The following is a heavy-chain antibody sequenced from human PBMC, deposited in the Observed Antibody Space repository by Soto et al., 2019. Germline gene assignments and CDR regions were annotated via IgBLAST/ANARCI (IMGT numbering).Heavy chain of an antibody. CDR3: AKNQGVELVPLATVDWFDP. CDR1: GFIFENFG. Sequence: PGGSLRLSCAASGFIFENFGMSWVRQAPGKGLEWISSISGSGFKKYYADSVKGRFTISRDKSKSTVYLELNNLGAEDTAVYHCAKNQGVELVPLATVDWFDPWGQGSVVTVSS. V-gene: IGHV3-23*01. J-gene: IGHJ5*02. CDR2: ISGSGFKK. D-gene: IGHD1-26*01.